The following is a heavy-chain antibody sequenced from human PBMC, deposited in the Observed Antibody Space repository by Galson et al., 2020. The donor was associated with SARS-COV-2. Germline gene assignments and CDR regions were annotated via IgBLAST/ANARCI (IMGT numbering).Heavy chain of an antibody. CDR3: ARDISGSYYGPFDY. V-gene: IGHV3-30*04. CDR2: ISYDGSNK. D-gene: IGHD1-26*01. CDR1: GFTFSSYA. J-gene: IGHJ4*01. Sequence: GGSLRLSCAASGFTFSSYAMHWVRQAPGKGLEWVAVISYDGSNKYYADSVKGRFTISRDNSKNTLYLQMNSLRAEDTAVYYCARDISGSYYGPFDYWGHGTMVTVSS.